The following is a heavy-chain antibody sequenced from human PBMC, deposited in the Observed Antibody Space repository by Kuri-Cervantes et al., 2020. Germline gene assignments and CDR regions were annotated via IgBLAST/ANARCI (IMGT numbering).Heavy chain of an antibody. D-gene: IGHD2-2*01. V-gene: IGHV4-59*01. CDR1: GGSINSYY. J-gene: IGHJ5*02. CDR3: ATNRCSSTSCYEYNWFDP. CDR2: ISYSGST. Sequence: SETLSLTCTVSGGSINSYYWNWIRQPPGKGLEWIGYISYSGSTNYNPSLQSRVTISVDTSKNQFSLKLSSVTAADTAVYYCATNRCSSTSCYEYNWFDPWGQGTLVTVSS.